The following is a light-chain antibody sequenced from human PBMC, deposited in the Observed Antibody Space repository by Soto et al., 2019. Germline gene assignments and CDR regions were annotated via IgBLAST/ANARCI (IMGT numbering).Light chain of an antibody. CDR1: SSDVGNYDL. V-gene: IGLV2-23*01. CDR3: CSYAGSNSWV. CDR2: EAT. Sequence: QSVLTQPASVSGSPGQSITISCTGTSSDVGNYDLVSWYQHHPGEAPKLMIYEATRRPSGVSSRFSGSKSGNTASLTISGLQAEDEADYYCCSYAGSNSWVFGGGTKVTVL. J-gene: IGLJ3*02.